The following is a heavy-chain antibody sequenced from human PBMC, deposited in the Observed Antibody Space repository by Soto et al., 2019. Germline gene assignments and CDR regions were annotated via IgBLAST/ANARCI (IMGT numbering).Heavy chain of an antibody. J-gene: IGHJ4*02. CDR2: IYYSGST. CDR3: ARDPMHYYDSSGKNI. Sequence: QVQLQESGPGLVKPSQTLSLTCTVSGGSISSGGYYWSWIRQHPGKGLEWIGYIYYSGSTYYNPSLKSRVTISVDTSKNQFSMKLSSVTAADTAVYYCARDPMHYYDSSGKNIWGQGTLVTVSS. D-gene: IGHD3-22*01. CDR1: GGSISSGGYY. V-gene: IGHV4-31*03.